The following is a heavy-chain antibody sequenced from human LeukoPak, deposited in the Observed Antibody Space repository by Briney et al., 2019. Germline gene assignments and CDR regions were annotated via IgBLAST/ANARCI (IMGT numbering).Heavy chain of an antibody. D-gene: IGHD2-2*01. CDR3: ARDAATSVGMPHY. Sequence: GGSLRLSCAASGFTFSSYGMHWVRQAPGKGLEWVAVISYDGSNKYYADYVKGRFTISRDNSKNPPYLQMNSLRAEDTAVYYCARDAATSVGMPHYWGQGTVVTVSS. CDR1: GFTFSSYG. V-gene: IGHV3-30*03. CDR2: ISYDGSNK. J-gene: IGHJ4*02.